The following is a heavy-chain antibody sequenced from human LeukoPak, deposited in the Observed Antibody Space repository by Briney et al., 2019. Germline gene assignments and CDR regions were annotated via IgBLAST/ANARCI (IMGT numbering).Heavy chain of an antibody. CDR3: ARAYRGILLTSLFDY. D-gene: IGHD4/OR15-4a*01. J-gene: IGHJ4*02. CDR2: IYTSGST. CDR1: GGSISSGSYY. V-gene: IGHV4-61*02. Sequence: SETLSLTCTVSGGSISSGSYYWSWIGQPAGKGLEWIGRIYTSGSTNYNPSLKSRVTISVDTSKNQFSLKLSSVTAADTAVYYCARAYRGILLTSLFDYWGQGTLVTVSS.